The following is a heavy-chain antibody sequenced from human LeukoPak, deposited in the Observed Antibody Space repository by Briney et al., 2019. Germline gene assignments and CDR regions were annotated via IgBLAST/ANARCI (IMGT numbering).Heavy chain of an antibody. V-gene: IGHV3-30*04. CDR1: GFTFSSYA. D-gene: IGHD3-9*01. CDR2: ISYDGSNK. J-gene: IGHJ4*02. Sequence: PGRSLRLSCAASGFTFSSYAMHWVRQAPGKGLEWVAVISYDGSNKYYADSVKGRFTISRDNSKNTLYLQMNSLRAEDTAVYYCARDLHDILTGSFRFDHWGQGTLVTVSS. CDR3: ARDLHDILTGSFRFDH.